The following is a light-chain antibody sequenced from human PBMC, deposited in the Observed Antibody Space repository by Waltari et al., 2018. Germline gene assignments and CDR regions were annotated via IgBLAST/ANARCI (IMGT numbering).Light chain of an antibody. V-gene: IGLV2-14*01. Sequence: QSALTQPASVSGSPGQSITISCTGTSGDVGGYNYVSWFQQHPGKVPKLIISDGSTRPRGVCDRFSGSESGNTASLTISGLQAEDEASYYCASYTNSDSEVFGGGTKVTVL. CDR3: ASYTNSDSEV. CDR2: DGS. CDR1: SGDVGGYNY. J-gene: IGLJ3*02.